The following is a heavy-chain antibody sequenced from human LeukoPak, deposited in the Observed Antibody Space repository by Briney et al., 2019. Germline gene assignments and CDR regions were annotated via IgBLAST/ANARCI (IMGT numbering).Heavy chain of an antibody. Sequence: ASVKVSCKASGYTFTSYGISWVRQAPGQGLEWMGWISAYNGNTNYAQKLQGRVTMTTDTSTSTAYMELRSLRSDDTAVYYCARVGYSSGWYPRLAYFDYWGQGTLVTVSS. V-gene: IGHV1-18*01. CDR3: ARVGYSSGWYPRLAYFDY. D-gene: IGHD6-19*01. J-gene: IGHJ4*02. CDR1: GYTFTSYG. CDR2: ISAYNGNT.